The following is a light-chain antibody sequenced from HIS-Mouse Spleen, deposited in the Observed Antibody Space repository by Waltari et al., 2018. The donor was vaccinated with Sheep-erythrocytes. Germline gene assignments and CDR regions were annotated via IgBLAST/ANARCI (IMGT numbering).Light chain of an antibody. V-gene: IGKV1-33*01. CDR1: QDISNY. J-gene: IGKJ3*01. Sequence: DIQMTQSPSSLSASVGDRVTITCQASQDISNYLNWYQQKPGKAPKLLIYAASNLETGVPSRFSGSGSGTDFTFTISSLQPEDIATYYCQQYGSSPPFTFGPGTKVDIK. CDR2: AAS. CDR3: QQYGSSPPFT.